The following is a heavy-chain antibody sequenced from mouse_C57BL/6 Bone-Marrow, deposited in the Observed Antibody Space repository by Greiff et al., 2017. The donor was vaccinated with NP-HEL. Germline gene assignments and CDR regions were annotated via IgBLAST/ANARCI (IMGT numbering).Heavy chain of an antibody. CDR3: ARSTTVVEGPFWYFDV. D-gene: IGHD1-1*01. J-gene: IGHJ1*03. CDR2: IDPSDSYT. CDR1: GYTFTSYW. V-gene: IGHV1-69*01. Sequence: QVQLQQPGAELVMPGASVKLSCKASGYTFTSYWMHWVKQRPGQGLEWIGEIDPSDSYTNYNQKFKGKSTLTVDKSSSTAYMQLSSRTSEDSAVYYGARSTTVVEGPFWYFDVWGTGTTVTVSS.